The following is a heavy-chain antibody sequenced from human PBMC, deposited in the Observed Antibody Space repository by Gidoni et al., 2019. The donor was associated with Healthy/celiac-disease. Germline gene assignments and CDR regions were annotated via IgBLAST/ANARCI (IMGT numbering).Heavy chain of an antibody. CDR3: ARVMGSSGYSW. D-gene: IGHD3-22*01. Sequence: QVQLVQSGAEAKKPGASVKASCKASGYTFTSYYMHWVRQAPGQGLEWMGITNPSGGSTSYAQKFQGRVTMTRDTSTSTVYMELSSLRSEDTAVYYCARVMGSSGYSWWGQGTLVTVSS. V-gene: IGHV1-46*01. J-gene: IGHJ4*02. CDR2: TNPSGGST. CDR1: GYTFTSYY.